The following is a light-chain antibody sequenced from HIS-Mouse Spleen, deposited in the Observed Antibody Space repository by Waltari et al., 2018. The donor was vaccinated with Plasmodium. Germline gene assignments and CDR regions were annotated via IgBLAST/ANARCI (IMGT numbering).Light chain of an antibody. V-gene: IGLV3-27*01. CDR3: YSAADNNLV. CDR2: KDS. J-gene: IGLJ3*02. Sequence: SYELTQPSSVSVSPGQTARNTCSGDVLATKSARWFQQKPGQAPVLVIYKDSERPSGIPERFSGSSSGTTVTLTISGAQVEDEADYYCYSAADNNLVFGGGTKLTVL. CDR1: VLATKS.